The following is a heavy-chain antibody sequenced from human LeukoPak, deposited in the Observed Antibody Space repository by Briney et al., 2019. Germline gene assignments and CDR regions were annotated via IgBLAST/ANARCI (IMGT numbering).Heavy chain of an antibody. CDR1: GFTFSSYW. CDR3: ARVGTTNYYFYYMDV. V-gene: IGHV3-48*04. J-gene: IGHJ6*03. Sequence: PGGSLRLSCAASGFTFSSYWMSWVRQAPGKGLEWVSYVSSSGGTIYYADSVKGRFTISRDNAKNSLYLQMNSLRAEDTAVYYCARVGTTNYYFYYMDVWGKGTTVTVSS. CDR2: VSSSGGTI. D-gene: IGHD2-2*01.